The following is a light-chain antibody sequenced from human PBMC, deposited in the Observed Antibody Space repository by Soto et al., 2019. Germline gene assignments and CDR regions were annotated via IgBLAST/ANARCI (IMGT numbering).Light chain of an antibody. J-gene: IGLJ3*02. CDR2: DAS. CDR1: SSDVGGYNY. CDR3: SSYTSSSTSWV. Sequence: QSALTQPASVSGSPGQSITISCTGTSSDVGGYNYVSWYQQHPGKAPKLMIYDASNRPSGVSNRFSGSKSGNTASLTISGLQAEDEADYYCSSYTSSSTSWVFGGGTKLTVL. V-gene: IGLV2-14*01.